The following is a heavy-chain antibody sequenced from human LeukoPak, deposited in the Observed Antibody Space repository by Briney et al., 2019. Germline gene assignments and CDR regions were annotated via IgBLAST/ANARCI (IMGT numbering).Heavy chain of an antibody. D-gene: IGHD6-13*01. Sequence: GGTLRLSCAASGFTVSSNYMSWVRQAPGKGLEWVSVIYSGGSTYYADSVKGRFTISRDNSKNTLYLQMNSLRAEDTAVYYCASCIAAACRNYYYYMDVWGKGTTVTVSS. CDR1: GFTVSSNY. CDR2: IYSGGST. V-gene: IGHV3-53*01. J-gene: IGHJ6*03. CDR3: ASCIAAACRNYYYYMDV.